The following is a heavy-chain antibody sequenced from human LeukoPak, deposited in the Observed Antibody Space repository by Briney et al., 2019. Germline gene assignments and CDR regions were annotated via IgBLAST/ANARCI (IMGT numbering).Heavy chain of an antibody. D-gene: IGHD3-22*01. CDR3: ARNYYDSRDNWFDP. CDR1: GGSISSGGYY. CDR2: IYYSGST. Sequence: PSQTLSLTCTVSGGSISSGGYYWSWIRQHPGKGLEWIGYIYYSGSTYYNPSLKSRVTISVDTSKNQFSLKLSSVTAADTAVYYCARNYYDSRDNWFDPWGQGTLVTVSS. V-gene: IGHV4-31*03. J-gene: IGHJ5*02.